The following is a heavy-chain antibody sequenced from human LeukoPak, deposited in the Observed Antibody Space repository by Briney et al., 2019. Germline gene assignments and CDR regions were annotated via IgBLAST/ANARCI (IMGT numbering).Heavy chain of an antibody. CDR3: VTLGWFGEAYGMDV. J-gene: IGHJ6*02. D-gene: IGHD3-10*01. Sequence: ASVKVSCKVSGYTLTELSIHWVRQAPGKGLEWMGGFDPEDGETIYAQKFQGRVTMTEDTSTDTAYMELSSPRSEDTAVYYCVTLGWFGEAYGMDVWGQGTTVTVSS. CDR2: FDPEDGET. CDR1: GYTLTELS. V-gene: IGHV1-24*01.